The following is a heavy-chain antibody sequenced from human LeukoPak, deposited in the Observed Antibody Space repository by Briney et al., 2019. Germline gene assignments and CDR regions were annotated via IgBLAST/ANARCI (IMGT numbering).Heavy chain of an antibody. J-gene: IGHJ6*02. Sequence: SETLSLTCAVSGGSISGINWWSWVRQPPGKGLEWIGEIYHSRRTNYNPSLKSRVTMSVDLSNNQFSLKLSSATAADTAVYYCSRSHVVYYYGLDVWGQGTMVTV. CDR2: IYHSRRT. CDR3: SRSHVVYYYGLDV. CDR1: GGSISGINW. V-gene: IGHV4-4*02.